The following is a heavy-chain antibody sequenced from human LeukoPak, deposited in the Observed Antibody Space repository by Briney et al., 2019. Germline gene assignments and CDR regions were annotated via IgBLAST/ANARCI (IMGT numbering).Heavy chain of an antibody. Sequence: ASVKVSCKASGYTFTGYYMHWVRQAPGQGLEWMGWINPNSGGTNYAQEFQGRVTMTRGTSISTAYMELSRLRSDDTAVYYCARDPGSVYYYYGMDVWGQGTTVTVSS. CDR2: INPNSGGT. CDR3: ARDPGSVYYYYGMDV. CDR1: GYTFTGYY. J-gene: IGHJ6*02. V-gene: IGHV1-2*02.